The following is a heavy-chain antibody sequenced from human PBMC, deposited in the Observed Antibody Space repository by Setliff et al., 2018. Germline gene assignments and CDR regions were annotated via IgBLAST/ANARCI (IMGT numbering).Heavy chain of an antibody. V-gene: IGHV1-8*02. CDR1: GNTFTGYY. J-gene: IGHJ4*02. CDR3: ARERYFDN. Sequence: GASVKVSCKASGNTFTGYYIHWLRQAPGQGLEWMGWMNPNSGKTEYAQKFQGRVSMTRISSITTAYLELSTLKSDDTAVYYCARERYFDNWGQGTLVTV. CDR2: MNPNSGKT.